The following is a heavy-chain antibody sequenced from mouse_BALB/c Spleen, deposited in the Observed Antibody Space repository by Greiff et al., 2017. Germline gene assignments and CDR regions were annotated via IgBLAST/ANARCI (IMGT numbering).Heavy chain of an antibody. CDR2: ISYDGSN. V-gene: IGHV3-6*02. D-gene: IGHD1-1*01. Sequence: EVQLQESGPGLVKPSQSLSLTCSVTGYSITSGYYWNWIRQFPGNQLEWMGYISYDGSNNYNPSLKNRISITRDTSKNQFFLKLNSVTTEDTATYYCARGATVVATTFAYWGQGTLVTVSA. CDR1: GYSITSGYY. CDR3: ARGATVVATTFAY. J-gene: IGHJ3*01.